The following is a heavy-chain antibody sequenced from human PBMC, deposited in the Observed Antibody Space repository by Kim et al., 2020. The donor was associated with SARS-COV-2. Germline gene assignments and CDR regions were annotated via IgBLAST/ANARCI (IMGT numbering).Heavy chain of an antibody. CDR3: ARSDIVVVPAAMPFDY. J-gene: IGHJ4*02. D-gene: IGHD2-2*01. CDR2: ISAYNGNT. CDR1: GYTFTSYG. Sequence: ASVKVSCKASGYTFTSYGISWVRQAPGQGLEWMGWISAYNGNTNYAQKLQGRVTMTTDTSTSTAYMELRSLRSDDTAVYYCARSDIVVVPAAMPFDYWGQGTLVTVSS. V-gene: IGHV1-18*01.